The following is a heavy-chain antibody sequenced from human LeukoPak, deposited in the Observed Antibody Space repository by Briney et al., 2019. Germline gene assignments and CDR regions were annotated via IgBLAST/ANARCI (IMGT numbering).Heavy chain of an antibody. D-gene: IGHD2-2*01. V-gene: IGHV3-21*01. Sequence: PGGSLRLSCAASGFTFSSYSMNWVRQAPGKGLEWVSSISSSSSYIYYADSVKGRFTISRDNAKNSLYLQMNSLRAEDTAVYYCARDTVVPAAFDYWGRGTLVTVSS. CDR1: GFTFSSYS. CDR2: ISSSSSYI. CDR3: ARDTVVPAAFDY. J-gene: IGHJ4*02.